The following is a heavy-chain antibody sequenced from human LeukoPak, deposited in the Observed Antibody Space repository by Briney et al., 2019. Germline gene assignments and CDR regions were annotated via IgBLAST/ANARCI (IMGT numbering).Heavy chain of an antibody. V-gene: IGHV3-30*18. CDR3: AKDLAAAGSLDP. CDR2: ISYDGSNK. Sequence: GGSLRLSCAASGFTFSSYGMHWVRQAPGKGLEWVAVISYDGSNKNYADSVKGRFTISRDNSKNTLCLQMNSLRAEDTAVYYCAKDLAAAGSLDPWGQGTLVTVSS. J-gene: IGHJ5*02. CDR1: GFTFSSYG. D-gene: IGHD6-13*01.